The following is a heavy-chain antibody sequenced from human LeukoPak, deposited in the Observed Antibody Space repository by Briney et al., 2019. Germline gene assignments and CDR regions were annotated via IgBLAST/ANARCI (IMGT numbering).Heavy chain of an antibody. J-gene: IGHJ3*02. CDR2: IYTSGST. CDR3: ARGDRYYDILTGYYALDAFDI. CDR1: GGSFSGYY. D-gene: IGHD3-9*01. V-gene: IGHV4-59*10. Sequence: SETLSLTCAVYGGSFSGYYWSWIRQPAGKGLEWIGRIYTSGSTNYNPSLKSRVTISVDTSKNQFSLKLSSVTAADTAVYYCARGDRYYDILTGYYALDAFDIWGQGTMVTVSS.